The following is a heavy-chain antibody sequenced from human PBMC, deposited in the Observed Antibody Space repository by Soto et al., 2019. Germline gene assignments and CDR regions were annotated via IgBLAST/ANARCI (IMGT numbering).Heavy chain of an antibody. D-gene: IGHD3-22*01. J-gene: IGHJ6*02. CDR2: ISAYNGNT. CDR1: GYTFTSYG. V-gene: IGHV1-18*01. CDR3: ARGDYYYDSSGYMYYYYYYGMDV. Sequence: ASVKVSCKASGYTFTSYGISWVRQAPGQGLEWMGWISAYNGNTNYAQKLQGWVTMTRDTSISTAYMELSRLRSDGTAVYYCARGDYYYDSSGYMYYYYYYGMDVWGQGTTVTVSS.